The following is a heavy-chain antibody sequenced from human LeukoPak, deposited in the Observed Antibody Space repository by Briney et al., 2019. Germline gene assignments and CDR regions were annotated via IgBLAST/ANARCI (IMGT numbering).Heavy chain of an antibody. CDR2: IYHSGST. CDR3: VGGLAVVTASNDY. Sequence: KASETLSLTCTVSGYSISSGFYWGWIRQPPGKGLEWIGYIYHSGSTNYNPSLKSRVTISVDTSKNQFSLKLSSVTAADTAVYYCVGGLAVVTASNDYWGQGTLVTVSS. CDR1: GYSISSGFY. V-gene: IGHV4-38-2*02. J-gene: IGHJ4*02. D-gene: IGHD2-21*02.